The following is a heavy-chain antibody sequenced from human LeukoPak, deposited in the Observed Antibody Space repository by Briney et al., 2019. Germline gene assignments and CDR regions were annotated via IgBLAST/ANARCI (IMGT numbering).Heavy chain of an antibody. CDR1: NFNSSNYALSNYA. V-gene: IGHV3-23*01. CDR2: ISTSGGNT. CDR3: AKAEQQLSYTYDAFDI. Sequence: GGSLSLSCEGSNFNSSNYALSNYAMSWVRQAPGKGLEWVSAISTSGGNTYYADSVKGRFTISRDNSKNSLFLQMNTLRTEDTALYYCAKAEQQLSYTYDAFDIWGQGTMVTVSS. D-gene: IGHD6-13*01. J-gene: IGHJ3*02.